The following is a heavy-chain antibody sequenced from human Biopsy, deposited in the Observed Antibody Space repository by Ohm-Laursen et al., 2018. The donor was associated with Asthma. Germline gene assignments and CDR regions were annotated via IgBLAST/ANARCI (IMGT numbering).Heavy chain of an antibody. J-gene: IGHJ3*02. CDR3: VRDGTDDAFDI. D-gene: IGHD1-1*01. V-gene: IGHV3-30*03. Sequence: RSLRLSCAASGFAFGNYAMYWVRQAPGKGPEWVALISYDGREKGYVDSVKGRFTISRDNFRNTLDLQMNSLREEDTAVYYCVRDGTDDAFDIWGQGTVVSVSS. CDR2: ISYDGREK. CDR1: GFAFGNYA.